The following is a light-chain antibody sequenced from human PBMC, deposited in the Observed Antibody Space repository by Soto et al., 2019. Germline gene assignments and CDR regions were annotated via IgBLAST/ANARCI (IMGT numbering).Light chain of an antibody. CDR2: GAY. Sequence: EIVLTQSPGTLSLSPGERATLSCRASQSVSSTYLAWYQKKPGQAPRLLIYGAYTRATGLPDRFSGSGSGTDFTLTISRMEPEDFAVYYCHHYGSSRWTFGQGPKVEIK. V-gene: IGKV3-20*01. J-gene: IGKJ1*01. CDR1: QSVSSTY. CDR3: HHYGSSRWT.